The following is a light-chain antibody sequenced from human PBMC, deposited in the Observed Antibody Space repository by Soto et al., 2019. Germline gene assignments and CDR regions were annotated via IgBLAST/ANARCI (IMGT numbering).Light chain of an antibody. Sequence: QSALTQPPSASGSPGQSVTISCTGTSSDVGVYNYVSWYQQHPGKAPKLMIYEVIKRPSGVPERFSGSKSGNTASLTVSGLQAEDEADYYCSSYGGNNNVVFGGGTKLTVL. V-gene: IGLV2-8*01. CDR1: SSDVGVYNY. CDR2: EVI. J-gene: IGLJ2*01. CDR3: SSYGGNNNVV.